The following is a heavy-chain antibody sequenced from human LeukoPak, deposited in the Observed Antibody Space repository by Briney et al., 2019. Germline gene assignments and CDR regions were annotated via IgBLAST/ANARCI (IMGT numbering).Heavy chain of an antibody. CDR2: IYYTGTT. V-gene: IGHV4-59*01. Sequence: TSETLSLTCTVSGGSISSYYWSWIRQPPGKGLGWIGYIYYTGTTNYNPSLKSRVTISVDTSKNQFSLKLSSVTAADTAVYYCARGGWRLDYWGQGTLVTVSS. CDR3: ARGGWRLDY. CDR1: GGSISSYY. J-gene: IGHJ4*02. D-gene: IGHD2-15*01.